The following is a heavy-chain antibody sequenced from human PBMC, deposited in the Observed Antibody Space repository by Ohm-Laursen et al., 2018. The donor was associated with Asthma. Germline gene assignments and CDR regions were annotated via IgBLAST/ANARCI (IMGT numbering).Heavy chain of an antibody. CDR2: IKEDGSEE. V-gene: IGHV3-7*05. J-gene: IGHJ6*02. CDR3: ARFGRDYRSHGMDV. Sequence: SLRLSCAASGLTFSSYWMTWVRQAPGEGPEWVAHIKEDGSEESYLASVKGRFTISRDNAKNSLSLQMNSLRAEDTAVYYCARFGRDYRSHGMDVWGQGTTVTVSS. D-gene: IGHD4-11*01. CDR1: GLTFSSYW.